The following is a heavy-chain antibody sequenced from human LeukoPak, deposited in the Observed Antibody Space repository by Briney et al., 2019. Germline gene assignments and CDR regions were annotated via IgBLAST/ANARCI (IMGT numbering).Heavy chain of an antibody. V-gene: IGHV4-61*05. CDR2: IYYSGST. CDR3: ARLTVTTGYYYGMDV. Sequence: SETLSLTCTVSGGSISSSSYYWSWIRQPPGKGLEWIGYIYYSGSTNYNPSLKSRVTIAVDTSKNQFSLKLSSVTAADTAVYYCARLTVTTGYYYGMDVWGQGTTVTVSS. CDR1: GGSISSSSYY. J-gene: IGHJ6*02. D-gene: IGHD4-17*01.